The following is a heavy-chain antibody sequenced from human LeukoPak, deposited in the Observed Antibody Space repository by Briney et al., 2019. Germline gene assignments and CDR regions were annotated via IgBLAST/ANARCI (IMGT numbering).Heavy chain of an antibody. Sequence: GASVKVSCKVSGYTFTDYYMHLVQQAHGKGLEWMGLVDPEDGEAIYAEKFQGRVTITADTSTDTAYMELSSLRSEDTAVYYCATVFGGVSPHFDYWGQGTLVTVSS. CDR3: ATVFGGVSPHFDY. D-gene: IGHD3-16*01. V-gene: IGHV1-69-2*01. CDR1: GYTFTDYY. J-gene: IGHJ4*02. CDR2: VDPEDGEA.